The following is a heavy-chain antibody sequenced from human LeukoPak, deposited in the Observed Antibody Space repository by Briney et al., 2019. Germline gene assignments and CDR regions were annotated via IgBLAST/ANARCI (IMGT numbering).Heavy chain of an antibody. Sequence: GGSLRLSCAASGFTFSSYAMSWVRQAPGEGLEWVASINHNGNVNYYVDSVKGRFTISRDNAKNSLYLQMSNLRAEDTAVYFCARGGGLDVWGQGATVTVSS. V-gene: IGHV3-7*03. J-gene: IGHJ6*02. CDR3: ARGGGLDV. D-gene: IGHD3-16*01. CDR2: INHNGNVN. CDR1: GFTFSSYA.